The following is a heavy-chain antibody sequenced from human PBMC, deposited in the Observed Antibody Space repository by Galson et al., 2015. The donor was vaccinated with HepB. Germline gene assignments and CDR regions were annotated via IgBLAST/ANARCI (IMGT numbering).Heavy chain of an antibody. V-gene: IGHV3-21*01. J-gene: IGHJ4*02. D-gene: IGHD3-9*01. CDR1: GFTFSSYN. Sequence: SLRLSCAASGFTFSSYNMNWVRQAPGKGLEWVSSISSSTSYIYYADSVKGRFTISRDNARNSLYLQMNSLRAEDTSVYYCARDVDIPDCWGQGTLVTVSS. CDR3: ARDVDIPDC. CDR2: ISSSTSYI.